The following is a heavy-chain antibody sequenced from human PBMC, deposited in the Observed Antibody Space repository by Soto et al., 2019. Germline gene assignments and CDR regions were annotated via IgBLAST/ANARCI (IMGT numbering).Heavy chain of an antibody. J-gene: IGHJ4*02. V-gene: IGHV4-59*12. CDR3: ARDKISGGSDH. D-gene: IGHD6-25*01. Sequence: SETLSLTCTVSGGSISSYYWSWIRQPPGKGLEWIGYIYYSGSTNYNPSLKSRVTISVDTSKNQFSLKLSSVTAADTAVYYCARDKISGGSDHWGQGTLDTVYS. CDR1: GGSISSYY. CDR2: IYYSGST.